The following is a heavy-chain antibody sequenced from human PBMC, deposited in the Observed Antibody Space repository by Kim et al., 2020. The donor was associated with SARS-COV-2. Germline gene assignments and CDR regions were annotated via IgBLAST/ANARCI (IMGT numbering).Heavy chain of an antibody. Sequence: ASVKVSCKASGYTFTNYGISWVRQAPGQGLEWMGWISGYNGYTNYAQELQGRVTMTTDTSTTTAYMELGRLKSDDTAVYYCARGSVVRGVVGLISPYYDYVMDVWGQGTTVTVSS. CDR1: GYTFTNYG. D-gene: IGHD3-10*01. J-gene: IGHJ6*02. CDR3: ARGSVVRGVVGLISPYYDYVMDV. V-gene: IGHV1-18*01. CDR2: ISGYNGYT.